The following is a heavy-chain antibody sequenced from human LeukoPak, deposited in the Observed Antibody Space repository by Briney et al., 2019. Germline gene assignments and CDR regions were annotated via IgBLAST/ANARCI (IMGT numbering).Heavy chain of an antibody. D-gene: IGHD6-19*01. CDR3: ARDAGAAVAAWYFDL. CDR1: GYTFTGYY. CDR2: INPNSGGT. J-gene: IGHJ2*01. Sequence: GASVKVSCKASGYTFTGYYMHWVRQAPGQGLEWMGWINPNSGGTNYAQKFQGRVTMTRDTSISTAYMELSRLGSDDTAVYYCARDAGAAVAAWYFDLWGRGTLVTVSS. V-gene: IGHV1-2*02.